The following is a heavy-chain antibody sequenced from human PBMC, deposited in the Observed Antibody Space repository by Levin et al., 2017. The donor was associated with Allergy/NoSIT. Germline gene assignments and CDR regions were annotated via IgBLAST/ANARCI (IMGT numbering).Heavy chain of an antibody. CDR3: ANRGGSATTRRHDY. D-gene: IGHD1-7*01. CDR2: ISGSGGST. J-gene: IGHJ4*02. CDR1: GFTFPTSA. Sequence: LSLTCAASGFTFPTSAMTWVRPAPGKGLEWVSSISGSGGSTYYADSVKDRFTISRDNSKNTLYLQMNSLRAEDTAVYYCANRGGSATTRRHDYWGQGTLVTVSS. V-gene: IGHV3-23*01.